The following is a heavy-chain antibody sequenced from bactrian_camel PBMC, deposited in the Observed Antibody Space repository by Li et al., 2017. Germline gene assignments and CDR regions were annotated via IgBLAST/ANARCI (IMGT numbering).Heavy chain of an antibody. Sequence: HVQLVESGGGSVQAGGSLRLSCGVSGYTFGMYCIGWFRQAPGKEREAVAILNTGGGSAKYPDAVKGRFAISADNAGNTLYLQMNSLRPDEDIAMYYCAADPLAKRACNLVRGDYKYWGQGTQVTVS. CDR3: AADPLAKRACNLVRGDYKY. D-gene: IGHD1*01. V-gene: IGHV3S1*01. CDR2: LNTGGGSA. J-gene: IGHJ4*01. CDR1: GYTFGMYC.